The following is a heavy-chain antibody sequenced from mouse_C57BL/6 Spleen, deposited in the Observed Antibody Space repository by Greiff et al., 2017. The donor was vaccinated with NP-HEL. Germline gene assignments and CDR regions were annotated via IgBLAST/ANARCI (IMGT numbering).Heavy chain of an antibody. V-gene: IGHV3-1*01. J-gene: IGHJ2*01. CDR2: ISYSGST. Sequence: VQLKESGPGMVKPSQSLSLTCTVTGYSITSGYDWHWIRHFPGNKLEWMGYISYSGSTNYNPSLKSRISITHDTSKNHFFLKLNSVTTEDTATYYCARRRDGSFDYWGQGTTLTVSS. CDR3: ARRRDGSFDY. CDR1: GYSITSGYD. D-gene: IGHD2-3*01.